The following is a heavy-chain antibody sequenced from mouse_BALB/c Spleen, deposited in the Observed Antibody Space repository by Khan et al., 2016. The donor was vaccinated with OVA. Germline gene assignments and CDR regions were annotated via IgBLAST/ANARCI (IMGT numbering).Heavy chain of an antibody. CDR3: ARSNYGAFAY. CDR2: ISSGGDNT. Sequence: EVELVESGGGLVMPGGSLKLSCAASGFTFSSYTMSWVHQTPEKRLEWVATISSGGDNTYYPDSVKGRFTISRDNAKNNLYLQMSSLRSEDTALYYCARSNYGAFAYWGQGTLVTVSA. D-gene: IGHD1-1*02. V-gene: IGHV5-9*03. CDR1: GFTFSSYT. J-gene: IGHJ3*01.